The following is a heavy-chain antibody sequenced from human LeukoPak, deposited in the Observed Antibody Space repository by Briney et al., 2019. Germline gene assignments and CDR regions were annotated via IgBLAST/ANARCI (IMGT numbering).Heavy chain of an antibody. CDR3: ARYANLEGYSYGP. CDR1: GGSFSGYY. J-gene: IGHJ5*02. CDR2: INHSGST. Sequence: PSETLSLTCAVYGGSFSGYYWSWIRQPPGKGLEWIGEINHSGSTNYNPSLKSRVTISVDTSKNQFSLKLSSVTAADTAVYYCARYANLEGYSYGPWGQGTLVIVSP. D-gene: IGHD5-18*01. V-gene: IGHV4-34*01.